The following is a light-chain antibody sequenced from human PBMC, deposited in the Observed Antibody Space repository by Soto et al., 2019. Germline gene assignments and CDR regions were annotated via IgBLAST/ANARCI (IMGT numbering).Light chain of an antibody. J-gene: IGLJ2*01. V-gene: IGLV2-14*01. CDR2: EVN. CDR1: SSDVGGYNY. Sequence: QSVLTQPASVSGSPGQSITISCTGTSSDVGGYNYVSWYQRHPGKAPKVIIYEVNNRPAGVSNRFSGSKSGNTASVSISGLPAEDEADYYCSLYCSDNILVVFGGGTKVPVL. CDR3: SLYCSDNILVV.